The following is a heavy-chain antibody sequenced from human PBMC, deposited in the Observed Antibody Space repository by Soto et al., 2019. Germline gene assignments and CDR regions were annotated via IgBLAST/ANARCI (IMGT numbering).Heavy chain of an antibody. CDR3: ARLVMVRGVPTYGMDV. CDR2: IDPSDSYT. D-gene: IGHD3-10*01. V-gene: IGHV5-10-1*01. J-gene: IGHJ6*02. Sequence: EVQLVPSGAEVKKPGESLRISCKGSGYSFTSNWISWVGQMPGKGLEWMGRIDPSDSYTNYCPSFQGHVPISAYKSISTAYLQWSSLKASDTAMYYWARLVMVRGVPTYGMDVWGQGTTVTVSS. CDR1: GYSFTSNW.